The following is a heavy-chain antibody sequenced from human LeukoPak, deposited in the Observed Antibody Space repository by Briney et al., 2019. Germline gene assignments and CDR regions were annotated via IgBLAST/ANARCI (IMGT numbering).Heavy chain of an antibody. V-gene: IGHV3-53*01. D-gene: IGHD1-14*01. J-gene: IGHJ4*02. CDR1: GFTFSNAW. CDR2: IYSGGST. CDR3: ARDGILNWDY. Sequence: GGSLRLSCAASGFTFSNAWMNWVRQAPGKGLEWVSVIYSGGSTYYADSVKGRFTISRDKSKNTLYLQMNSLRVEDTAVYYCARDGILNWDYWGQGILVTVSS.